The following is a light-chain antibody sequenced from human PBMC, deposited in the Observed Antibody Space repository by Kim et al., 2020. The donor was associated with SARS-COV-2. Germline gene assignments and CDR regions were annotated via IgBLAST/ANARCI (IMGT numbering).Light chain of an antibody. V-gene: IGKV1-39*01. CDR2: AAS. CDR3: QHMYSSPPA. Sequence: DIQMTQSPSSLSASVGDRVTITCRASQNNYTFLNWYQQKPGKPPTLLIYAASYLQSGVPSRFSGGGSGTEFTLTVSSLQPEDFATYYCQHMYSSPPAFGQGTKVDIK. CDR1: QNNYTF. J-gene: IGKJ1*01.